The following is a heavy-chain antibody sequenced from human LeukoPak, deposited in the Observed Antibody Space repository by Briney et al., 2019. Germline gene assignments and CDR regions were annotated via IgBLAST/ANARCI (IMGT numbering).Heavy chain of an antibody. J-gene: IGHJ4*02. D-gene: IGHD1-26*01. CDR2: ISYDGSNK. V-gene: IGHV3-30*04. CDR3: GVGTTTANY. Sequence: PGGSLRLSCAASGFTFSSYAMHWVRQAPGKGLEWVAVISYDGSNKYYADSVKGRFTISRDNSKNTLYLQMNSLRAEDTAVYYCGVGTTTANYWGQGTLVTVSS. CDR1: GFTFSSYA.